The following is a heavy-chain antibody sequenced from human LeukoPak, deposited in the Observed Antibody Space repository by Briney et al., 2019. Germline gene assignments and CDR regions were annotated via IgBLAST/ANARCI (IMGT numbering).Heavy chain of an antibody. CDR2: ISYGGSNK. Sequence: PGGSLRLSCAASGFTFSSYGMHWVRQAPGKGLEWVAVISYGGSNKYYADSVKGRFTISRDNSKNTLYLQMNSLRAEDTAVYYCAKEGGSGSYYNPLDYWGQGTLVTVSS. CDR1: GFTFSSYG. J-gene: IGHJ4*02. D-gene: IGHD3-10*01. V-gene: IGHV3-30*18. CDR3: AKEGGSGSYYNPLDY.